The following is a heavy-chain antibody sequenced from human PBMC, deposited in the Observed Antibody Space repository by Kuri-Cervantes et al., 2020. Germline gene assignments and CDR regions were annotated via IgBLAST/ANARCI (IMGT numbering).Heavy chain of an antibody. J-gene: IGHJ4*02. D-gene: IGHD5-12*01. Sequence: SETLSLTCTVSGCSCTSCSYYWRWIRQPPGKGMECIGYIYDSGSTNYNPSLKSRFTISVDTSTNQFSLKLTFVTAADTAVYYCAGAPWLVATKPPDYWGQGTLVTVSS. CDR2: IYDSGST. CDR1: GCSCTSCSYY. CDR3: AGAPWLVATKPPDY. V-gene: IGHV4-61*01.